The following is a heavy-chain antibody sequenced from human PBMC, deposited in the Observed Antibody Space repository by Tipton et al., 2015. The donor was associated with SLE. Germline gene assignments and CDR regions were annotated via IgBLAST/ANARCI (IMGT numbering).Heavy chain of an antibody. Sequence: SLRLSCAASGFHFSTYGMHWVRQAPGKGLEWVAFIRYDGSVEDYADSVKGRFTISRDNSKNTLYLQMNSLRAEDTALYYCAKGDTSMGYYWGQGTLVTVSS. D-gene: IGHD5-18*01. CDR1: GFHFSTYG. CDR3: AKGDTSMGYY. V-gene: IGHV3-30*02. CDR2: IRYDGSVE. J-gene: IGHJ4*02.